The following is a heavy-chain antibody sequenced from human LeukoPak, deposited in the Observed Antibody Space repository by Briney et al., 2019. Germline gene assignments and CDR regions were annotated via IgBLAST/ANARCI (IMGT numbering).Heavy chain of an antibody. D-gene: IGHD3-10*01. CDR1: GFTFSCSA. Sequence: GGSLRLSCAASGFTFSCSAMHWVRQAAGKGLEWVGRSRSKSNSYASAYAASVKGRFTSSRDDSKNTAYLQMNSLKTEDTAVYYCAKDGVWFGDGGQNESYYYYYMDVWGKGTTVTISS. V-gene: IGHV3-73*01. CDR2: SRSKSNSYAS. J-gene: IGHJ6*03. CDR3: AKDGVWFGDGGQNESYYYYYMDV.